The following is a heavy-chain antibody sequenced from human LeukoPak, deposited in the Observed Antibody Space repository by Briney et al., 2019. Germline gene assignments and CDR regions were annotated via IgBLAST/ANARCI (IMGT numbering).Heavy chain of an antibody. CDR1: GGTFSSYA. V-gene: IGHV1-69*05. CDR2: IIPIFGTA. J-gene: IGHJ4*02. Sequence: AASVKVSCKASGGTFSSYAISWVRQAPGQGLEWMGGIIPIFGTANYAQKFQGRVTITTDESTSTAYMELSSLRSEDTAVYYCATWPLRFLEYDCFDYWGQGTLVTVSS. CDR3: ATWPLRFLEYDCFDY. D-gene: IGHD3-3*01.